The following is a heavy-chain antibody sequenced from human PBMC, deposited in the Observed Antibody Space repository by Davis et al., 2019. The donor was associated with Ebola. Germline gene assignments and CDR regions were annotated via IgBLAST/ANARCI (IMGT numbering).Heavy chain of an antibody. Sequence: ASVKVSCKASGYTFASYEINWVRQATGQGLEWMGWVNGNSGATWYAQTFQGRVTMTRDTSTNTAYMELSSLRSDDTAVYYCARGRYYPDYWGQGTLVPVSS. CDR3: ARGRYYPDY. CDR2: VNGNSGAT. J-gene: IGHJ4*02. V-gene: IGHV1-8*01. D-gene: IGHD3-10*01. CDR1: GYTFASYE.